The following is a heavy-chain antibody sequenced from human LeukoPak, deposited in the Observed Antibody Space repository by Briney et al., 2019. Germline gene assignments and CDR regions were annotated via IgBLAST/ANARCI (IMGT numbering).Heavy chain of an antibody. V-gene: IGHV3-21*01. D-gene: IGHD2-15*01. J-gene: IGHJ4*02. Sequence: GGSLRLSCAASGFTFSSYSMIWVRQAPGKGLEWVSSISGTSRYIYYADSMKGRFTISRDNAKNSLFLQMNSLRAEDTAVYYCARDSRRILPSDWGQGTLVTVSS. CDR1: GFTFSSYS. CDR2: ISGTSRYI. CDR3: ARDSRRILPSD.